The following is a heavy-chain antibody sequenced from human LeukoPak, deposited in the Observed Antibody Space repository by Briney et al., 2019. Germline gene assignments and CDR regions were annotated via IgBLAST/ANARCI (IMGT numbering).Heavy chain of an antibody. V-gene: IGHV1-2*02. CDR2: INPNCGGT. CDR3: ARRSQGLLTGYYYYYMDV. Sequence: GASVKVSCKASGYTFTGYYMHWVRQAPGQGLEWMGWINPNCGGTNYAQKFQGRVTMTRDTSISTAYMELSRLRSDDTAVYYCARRSQGLLTGYYYYYMDVWGKGTTVTVSS. J-gene: IGHJ6*03. D-gene: IGHD3-9*01. CDR1: GYTFTGYY.